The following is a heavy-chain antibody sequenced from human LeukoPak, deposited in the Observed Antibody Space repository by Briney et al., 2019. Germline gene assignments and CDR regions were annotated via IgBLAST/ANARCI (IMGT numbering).Heavy chain of an antibody. CDR3: ARSPNSSGYYYRAFDL. D-gene: IGHD3-22*01. CDR2: IYTSGST. V-gene: IGHV4-4*07. CDR1: GGSISSYY. J-gene: IGHJ3*01. Sequence: PSETLSLTCTVSGGSISSYYWSWIWQPPGRGLEWIGRIYTSGSTNYNPSLKSRVTMSIDTSKNQFSLKLSSVTAADTAVYYCARSPNSSGYYYRAFDLWGQGTMVTVSS.